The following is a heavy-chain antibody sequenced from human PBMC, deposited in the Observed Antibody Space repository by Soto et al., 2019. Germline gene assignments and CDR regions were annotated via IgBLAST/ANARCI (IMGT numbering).Heavy chain of an antibody. CDR1: GGSISSSSYY. CDR3: ARPVNYYYYYMDV. V-gene: IGHV4-39*01. J-gene: IGHJ6*03. Sequence: SETLSLTCTVSGGSISSSSYYWGWIRQPPGKGLEWIGSINYSGSTYYSPSLKSRVTISADTSKNQFSLKLSSVTAADTAVYYCARPVNYYYYYMDVWGKGTMVTVSS. CDR2: INYSGST.